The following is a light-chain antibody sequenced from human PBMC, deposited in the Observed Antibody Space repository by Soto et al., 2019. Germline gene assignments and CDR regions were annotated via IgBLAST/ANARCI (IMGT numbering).Light chain of an antibody. CDR2: EVT. CDR3: SSYTSASRYV. V-gene: IGLV2-18*02. Sequence: QSALTQPPSVSGSPGQSVTISCTGNSSDVGKYDRVSWYQQPPGTAPRLIMYEVTNRPSGVPARFSGSKSGNTASLTISGLQAEDEADYFCSSYTSASRYVFGAGTKLTVL. J-gene: IGLJ1*01. CDR1: SSDVGKYDR.